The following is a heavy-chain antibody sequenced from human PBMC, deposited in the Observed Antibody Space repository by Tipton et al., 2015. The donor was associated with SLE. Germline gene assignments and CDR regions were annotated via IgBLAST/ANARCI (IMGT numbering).Heavy chain of an antibody. V-gene: IGHV4-39*07. CDR1: GGSISSGSYY. Sequence: TLSLTCTVSGGSISSGSYYWGWIRQSPGKGLEWIGNIYQSGSTYYNPSLKSRVTISVDTSKNQLSLKLTSVTAADTAVYHCARLSLDSWDLPQCFDSWGQGTLVTVSS. CDR3: ARLSLDSWDLPQCFDS. CDR2: IYQSGST. D-gene: IGHD1-26*01. J-gene: IGHJ4*02.